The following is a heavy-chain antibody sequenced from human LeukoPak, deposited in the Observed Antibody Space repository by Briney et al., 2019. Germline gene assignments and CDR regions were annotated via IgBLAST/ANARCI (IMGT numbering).Heavy chain of an antibody. CDR3: ATQIVVVPAAILS. D-gene: IGHD2-2*01. CDR1: GFTFSSYA. Sequence: GGSLRLSCAASGFTFSSYAMSWVRQAPGKGLEWVSAISGSGGSTYYADSVKGRLTISRDNSKNTLYLQMNSLRAEDTAVYYCATQIVVVPAAILSWGQGTLVTVSS. V-gene: IGHV3-23*01. CDR2: ISGSGGST. J-gene: IGHJ1*01.